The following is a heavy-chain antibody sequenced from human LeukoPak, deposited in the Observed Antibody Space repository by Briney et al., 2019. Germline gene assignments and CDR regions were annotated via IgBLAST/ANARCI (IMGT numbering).Heavy chain of an antibody. Sequence: GGSLPLSCAASAVTFRTYSMNWVRQTPGKGLEWVSSIIPSGTYIYYADLVKGRFTIPRDNAKNSLSFHMNSLRVDDTALYYCARGLYYGYGSGNWGQGTQVTVSS. V-gene: IGHV3-21*01. J-gene: IGHJ4*02. CDR2: IIPSGTYI. D-gene: IGHD2-8*01. CDR1: AVTFRTYS. CDR3: ARGLYYGYGSGN.